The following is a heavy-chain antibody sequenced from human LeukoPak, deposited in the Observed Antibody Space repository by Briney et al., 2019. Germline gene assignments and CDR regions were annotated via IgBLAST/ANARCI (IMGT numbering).Heavy chain of an antibody. J-gene: IGHJ4*02. CDR3: ARDRVAAADLDY. V-gene: IGHV3-30*04. Sequence: GGSLRLSCAASGFTFSSFAMHWVRQAPGKGLEWVAVISYDGSNNYYADSVKGRFTISRDNSKNTLYLQMDSLRTEDTAVYYCARDRVAAADLDYRGQGTLVTVSS. D-gene: IGHD6-13*01. CDR2: ISYDGSNN. CDR1: GFTFSSFA.